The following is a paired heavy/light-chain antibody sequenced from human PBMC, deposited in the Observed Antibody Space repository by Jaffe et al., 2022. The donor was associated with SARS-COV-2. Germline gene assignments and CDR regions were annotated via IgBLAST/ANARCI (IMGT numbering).Light chain of an antibody. CDR2: DAS. J-gene: IGKJ1*01. CDR3: QQRSNWPPT. V-gene: IGKV3-11*01. CDR1: QSISTY. Sequence: DIVLTQSPATLSLSPGERATLSCRASQSISTYLAWYQEKPGQAPSLLIYDASNRATGIPARFSGSGSGTDFTLTISSLEPEDFAVYYCQQRSNWPPTFGQGTTVEIK.
Heavy chain of an antibody. J-gene: IGHJ5*02. D-gene: IGHD4-4*01. Sequence: QVQLQGSGPGLVKPSQTLSLTCTVSGGSISSGTYFWTWIRQHPGKGLQWIGYISWTGTTYYDPSLKSRVTISMDRSKNQFSLRLSSVTAADTAVYYCARAGVDSNGGHNWFDPWGQGSLVTVSS. V-gene: IGHV4-31*03. CDR2: ISWTGTT. CDR1: GGSISSGTYF. CDR3: ARAGVDSNGGHNWFDP.